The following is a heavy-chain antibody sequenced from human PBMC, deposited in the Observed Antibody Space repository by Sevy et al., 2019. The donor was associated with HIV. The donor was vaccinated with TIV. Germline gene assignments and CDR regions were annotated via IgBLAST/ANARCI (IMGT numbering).Heavy chain of an antibody. Sequence: GGSLRLSCAASGLTPSTYGIHWVRQAPGKGLERVAVIGYDGNNKFYADSVKGRFTISRDDSKNTVFLQMDSLRAEDTAVYYCARDPRIYGDYLLAYFDYWGQGTLVTVSS. D-gene: IGHD4-17*01. CDR1: GLTPSTYG. CDR2: IGYDGNNK. CDR3: ARDPRIYGDYLLAYFDY. V-gene: IGHV3-33*01. J-gene: IGHJ4*02.